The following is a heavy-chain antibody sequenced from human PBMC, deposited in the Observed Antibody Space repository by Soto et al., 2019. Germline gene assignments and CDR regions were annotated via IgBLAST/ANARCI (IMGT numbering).Heavy chain of an antibody. D-gene: IGHD2-2*01. V-gene: IGHV4-34*01. CDR1: GGSFSGYY. CDR2: INHSGST. J-gene: IGHJ4*02. Sequence: SETLSLTCAVYGGSFSGYYWSWIRQPPGKGLEWIGEINHSGSTNYNPSLKSRVTISVDTSKNQFSLKLSSVTAADTAVYYCARGRYCSSTSCYPVHPPKGGTFDYWGQGTLVTVSS. CDR3: ARGRYCSSTSCYPVHPPKGGTFDY.